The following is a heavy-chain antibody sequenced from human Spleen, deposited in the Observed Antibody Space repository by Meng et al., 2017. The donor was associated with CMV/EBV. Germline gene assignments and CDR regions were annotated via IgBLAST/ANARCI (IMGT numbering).Heavy chain of an antibody. V-gene: IGHV3-30*02. Sequence: GGSLRLSCAASGFIFSSCGIHWVRQAPGKGLEWVAFIRYDGSNKYYADSVKGRFTISRDNSRNTVFLQMNGLRAEDTAVYYCAKDWLITGAAGVFDYWGQGTLVTVSS. D-gene: IGHD1-26*01. CDR1: GFIFSSCG. J-gene: IGHJ4*02. CDR3: AKDWLITGAAGVFDY. CDR2: IRYDGSNK.